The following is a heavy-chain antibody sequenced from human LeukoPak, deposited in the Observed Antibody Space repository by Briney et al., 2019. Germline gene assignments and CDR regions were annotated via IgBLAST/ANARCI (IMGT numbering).Heavy chain of an antibody. D-gene: IGHD3-10*01. CDR1: GFSFSGYG. V-gene: IGHV3-15*01. CDR2: IKSKTDGGTT. Sequence: GGSLRLSCAASGFSFSGYGMHWVRQAPGKGLEWVGRIKSKTDGGTTDYAAPVKGRFTIPRDDSKNTLYLQMNSLKTEDTAVYYCTTGRGLYYYYYYMDVWGKGTTVTVSS. CDR3: TTGRGLYYYYYYMDV. J-gene: IGHJ6*03.